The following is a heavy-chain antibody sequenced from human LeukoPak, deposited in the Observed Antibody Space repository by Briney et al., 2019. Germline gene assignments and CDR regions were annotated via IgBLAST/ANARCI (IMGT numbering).Heavy chain of an antibody. J-gene: IGHJ4*02. CDR1: GGSISSSSYY. Sequence: NPSETLSLTCTVSGGSISSSSYYWGWIRQPPGKGLEWIGSIYYSGSTYYNPSLKSRVTISVDTSKNQFSLKLSSVTAADTAVCYCARHVYCSGGSCYGEGDYWGQGTLVTVSS. V-gene: IGHV4-39*01. CDR3: ARHVYCSGGSCYGEGDY. D-gene: IGHD2-15*01. CDR2: IYYSGST.